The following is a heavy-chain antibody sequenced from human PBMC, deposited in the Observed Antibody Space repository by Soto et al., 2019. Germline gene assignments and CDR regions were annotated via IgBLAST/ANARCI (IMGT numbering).Heavy chain of an antibody. J-gene: IGHJ4*02. CDR2: SSNSGTFS. V-gene: IGHV3-11*06. CDR3: ARSGDNYNRLDY. Sequence: PGGSLRLSCEGSGFTFSDYYISWIRQAPGKGLEWISYSSNSGTFSRYADSVKGRFSISRDNTKNLLCLQMNSLRAEDTAVYYCARSGDNYNRLDYWGQGTPVTVSS. CDR1: GFTFSDYY. D-gene: IGHD1-1*01.